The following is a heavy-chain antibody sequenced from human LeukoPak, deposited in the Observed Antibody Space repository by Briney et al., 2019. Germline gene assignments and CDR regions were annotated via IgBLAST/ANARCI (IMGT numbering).Heavy chain of an antibody. D-gene: IGHD2-2*01. CDR3: ARKVPAATAIYAFDI. Sequence: GGSLRLSCAASGFTVSSNYMSWVRQAPGKGLEWVSVIYSGGSTYYADSVKGRLTISRDNSKNTLYLQMNSLRAEDTAVYYCARKVPAATAIYAFDIWGQGTMVTVSS. CDR1: GFTVSSNY. CDR2: IYSGGST. V-gene: IGHV3-53*01. J-gene: IGHJ3*02.